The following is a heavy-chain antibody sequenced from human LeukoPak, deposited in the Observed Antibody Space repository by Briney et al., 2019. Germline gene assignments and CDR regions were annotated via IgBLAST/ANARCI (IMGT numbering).Heavy chain of an antibody. CDR3: ARNGAYCIDY. D-gene: IGHD2-8*01. CDR1: GFTFSSYA. J-gene: IGHJ4*02. V-gene: IGHV4-4*02. CDR2: IFHSGST. Sequence: GSLRLSCAASGFTFSSYAMHWVRQTPGQGLEWIGEIFHSGSTNYNPSLKSRVTLSVDNSKNHFSLNLNSVTAADTAVYYCARNGAYCIDYWGQGTLVTVSS.